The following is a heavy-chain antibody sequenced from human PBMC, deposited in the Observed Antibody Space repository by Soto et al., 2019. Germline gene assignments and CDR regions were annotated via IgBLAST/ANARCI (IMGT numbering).Heavy chain of an antibody. CDR1: AGSFSGYY. J-gene: IGHJ4*02. D-gene: IGHD3-22*01. Sequence: QVQLQQWGAGLLKPSETLSLTCAVYAGSFSGYYWSWIRQPPGKGLEWIGEINHSGSTNYNPSLKSRVTISVDTSKNQFSLKLSSVTAADTAVYYCARGFGDSSGYTKDYWGQGTLVTVSS. CDR3: ARGFGDSSGYTKDY. CDR2: INHSGST. V-gene: IGHV4-34*01.